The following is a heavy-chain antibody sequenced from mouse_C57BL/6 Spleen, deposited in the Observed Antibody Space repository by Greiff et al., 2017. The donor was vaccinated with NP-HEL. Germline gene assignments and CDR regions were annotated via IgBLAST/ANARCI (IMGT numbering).Heavy chain of an antibody. J-gene: IGHJ2*01. CDR2: IRLKSDNYAT. CDR1: GFTFSNYW. V-gene: IGHV6-3*01. Sequence: DVKLQESGGGLVQPGGSMKLSCVASGFTFSNYWMNWVRQSPEKGLEWVAQIRLKSDNYATHYAESVKGRFTISRDDSKSSVYLQINNLRAEDTEIYYCTGLYYYDSRYYFDYWGQGTTLTVSS. CDR3: TGLYYYDSRYYFDY. D-gene: IGHD1-1*01.